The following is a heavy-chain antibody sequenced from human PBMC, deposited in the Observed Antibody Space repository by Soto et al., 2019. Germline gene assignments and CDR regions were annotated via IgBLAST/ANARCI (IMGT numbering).Heavy chain of an antibody. D-gene: IGHD2-15*01. V-gene: IGHV3-74*01. CDR2: INSDGSST. Sequence: PGGSLRLSCAAFGFTFSSYWMHWVRQAPGKGLVWVSRINSDGSSTSYADSVKGRSTISRDNAKNTLYLQMNSLRAEDTAVYYCARQGSHRQQQGIYGMDVWGQGTTVNVSS. CDR3: ARQGSHRQQQGIYGMDV. J-gene: IGHJ6*02. CDR1: GFTFSSYW.